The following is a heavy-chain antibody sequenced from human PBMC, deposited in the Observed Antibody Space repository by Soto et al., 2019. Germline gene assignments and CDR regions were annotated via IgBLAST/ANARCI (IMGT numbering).Heavy chain of an antibody. CDR2: IYYSGST. CDR3: ARVSPVSLPLYYYYGMDV. D-gene: IGHD3-16*02. J-gene: IGHJ6*02. CDR1: GGSISSYY. V-gene: IGHV4-59*01. Sequence: SETLSLTCTVSGGSISSYYWSWIRQPPGKGLEWIGYIYYSGSTNYNPSLKSRVTISVDTSKNQFSLKLSSVTAADTAVYYCARVSPVSLPLYYYYGMDVWGQGTTVTVSS.